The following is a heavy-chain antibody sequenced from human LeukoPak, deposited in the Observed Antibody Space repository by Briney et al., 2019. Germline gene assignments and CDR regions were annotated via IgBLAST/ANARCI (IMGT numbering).Heavy chain of an antibody. CDR2: IKQDGSEK. D-gene: IGHD1-20*01. V-gene: IGHV3-7*01. CDR1: GFTFSSYW. CDR3: AREGMYNWNDYYHYYMDV. J-gene: IGHJ6*03. Sequence: PGGSLRLSCAGSGFTFSSYWMSWVRQAPGKVLEWVANIKQDGSEKHYVDSVKGRFTISRDNAKSTLFLQMNSLGAEDTAVYYCAREGMYNWNDYYHYYMDVWGKGTTVTVSS.